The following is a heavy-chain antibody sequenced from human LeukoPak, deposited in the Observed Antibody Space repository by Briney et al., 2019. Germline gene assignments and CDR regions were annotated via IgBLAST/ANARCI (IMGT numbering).Heavy chain of an antibody. CDR1: GFTFSSYE. CDR3: AKVQHHSSWYYYYYYMDV. D-gene: IGHD6-13*01. V-gene: IGHV3-48*03. CDR2: ISSSGSTI. J-gene: IGHJ6*03. Sequence: GGSLRLSCAASGFTFSSYEMNWVRQAPGKGLEWVSYISSSGSTIYYADSVKGRFTISRDNAKNSLYLQMNSLRAEDTAVYYCAKVQHHSSWYYYYYYMDVWGKGTTVTVSS.